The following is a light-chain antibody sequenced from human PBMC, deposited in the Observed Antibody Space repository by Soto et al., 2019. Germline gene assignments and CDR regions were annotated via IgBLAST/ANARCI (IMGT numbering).Light chain of an antibody. CDR2: GVS. V-gene: IGKV3D-20*02. CDR1: QTINTNY. J-gene: IGKJ5*01. Sequence: EIVLTQSPGTLSLSPGESDPLSCRASQTINTNYLAWYHQRPGQDPRLLIYGVSTRATGIPDRFSGSGSGTDFTLTISSLELEDFAIYYCQQRSNSITFGQGTRLEIK. CDR3: QQRSNSIT.